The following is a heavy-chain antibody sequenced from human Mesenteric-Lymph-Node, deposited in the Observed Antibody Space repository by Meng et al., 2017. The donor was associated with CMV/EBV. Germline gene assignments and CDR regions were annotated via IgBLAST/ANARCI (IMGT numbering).Heavy chain of an antibody. CDR2: ISHFGST. J-gene: IGHJ4*02. D-gene: IGHD3-3*01. V-gene: IGHV4-34*01. CDR1: GGSFSNYY. Sequence: TPSLTRGVFGGSFSNYYWSWIRQSPGQGLEWIGEISHFGSTNYNPSLESRLTISLDTSKKQVSLKLSSVTAADTALYFCARGRHDYWSGYMGDWGLGTWVTVSS. CDR3: ARGRHDYWSGYMGD.